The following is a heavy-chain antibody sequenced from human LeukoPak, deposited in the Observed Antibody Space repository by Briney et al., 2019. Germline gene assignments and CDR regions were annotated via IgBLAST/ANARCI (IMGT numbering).Heavy chain of an antibody. CDR1: GGSISSGGYS. CDR2: IYHSGST. D-gene: IGHD3-10*01. CDR3: ARGGYGSGSYGRDNWFDP. Sequence: SQTLSLTCAVSGGSISSGGYSWGWLRQPPGKGLEWIGYIYHSGSTYYNPSLKSRVTISVDRSKNQFSLKLSSVTAADTAVYYCARGGYGSGSYGRDNWFDPWGQGTLVTVSS. J-gene: IGHJ5*02. V-gene: IGHV4-30-2*01.